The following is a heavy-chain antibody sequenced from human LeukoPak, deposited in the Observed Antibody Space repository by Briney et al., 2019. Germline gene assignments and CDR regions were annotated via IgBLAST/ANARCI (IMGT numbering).Heavy chain of an antibody. J-gene: IGHJ6*03. CDR2: ISGSGGGST. CDR3: AKANMVRGVIFYYYMDV. D-gene: IGHD3-10*01. V-gene: IGHV3-23*01. Sequence: GGTLRLSCAASGFTFRRYGMSWVRQAPGKGLEWVSAISGSGGGSTYYADSVKGRFAISRDNSKNTLYLQMNSLRAEDTAVYYCAKANMVRGVIFYYYMDVWGKGTTVTVSS. CDR1: GFTFRRYG.